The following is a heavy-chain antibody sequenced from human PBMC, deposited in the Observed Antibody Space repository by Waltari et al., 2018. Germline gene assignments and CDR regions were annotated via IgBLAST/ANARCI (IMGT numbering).Heavy chain of an antibody. V-gene: IGHV4-59*01. Sequence: QVQLQESGPSLVKPSETLSLICSVSGGSISSYYWSWLRQPPGKGLDWIGYIYYTGSTNFNPSLKSGVTMSVDTSKNQFSLKLSSVTAADTAFYYCARGGGGDWEWFDPWGQGTLVTVSS. CDR3: ARGGGGDWEWFDP. CDR1: GGSISSYY. CDR2: IYYTGST. J-gene: IGHJ5*02. D-gene: IGHD2-21*02.